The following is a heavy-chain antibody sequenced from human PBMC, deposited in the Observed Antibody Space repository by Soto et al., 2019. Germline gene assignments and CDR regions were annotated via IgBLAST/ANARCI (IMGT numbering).Heavy chain of an antibody. CDR2: IYYSGST. V-gene: IGHV4-59*01. CDR1: GGSISSYY. Sequence: PSETLSLTCTVSGGSISSYYWSWIRQPPGKGLEWIGYIYYSGSTNYNPSLKSRVTISVDTSKNQFSLKLSSVTAADTAVYYCATRNSSGPADYYYYYGMDVWGQGTTVTVS. CDR3: ATRNSSGPADYYYYYGMDV. J-gene: IGHJ6*02. D-gene: IGHD6-19*01.